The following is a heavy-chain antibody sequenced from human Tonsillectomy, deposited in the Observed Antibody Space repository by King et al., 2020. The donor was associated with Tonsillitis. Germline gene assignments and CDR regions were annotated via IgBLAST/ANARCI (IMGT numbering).Heavy chain of an antibody. CDR1: GGSISSSSYY. V-gene: IGHV4-39*01. Sequence: QLQESGPGLVKPSETLSLTCTVSGGSISSSSYYWGWIRPPPGKGLEWIGSIYYSGSTYYNPSLKSRVTISVDTSKNQFSLKLRSVTAADTAVYYCARPTPCSYYDFWSGCIYCMDVWGQGTTVTVSS. CDR3: ARPTPCSYYDFWSGCIYCMDV. D-gene: IGHD3-3*01. CDR2: IYYSGST. J-gene: IGHJ6*02.